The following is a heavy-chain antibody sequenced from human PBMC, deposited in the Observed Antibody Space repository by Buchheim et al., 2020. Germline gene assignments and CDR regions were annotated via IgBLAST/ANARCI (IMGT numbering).Heavy chain of an antibody. CDR2: LYYSGNT. V-gene: IGHV4-31*03. CDR1: GDSISSGDYC. D-gene: IGHD6-13*01. J-gene: IGHJ4*02. Sequence: QVQLQESGPGLVKPSQTLSLTCTVSGDSISSGDYCCTWVRQHPGKGLEWIGYLYYSGNTYYNPSLKSRVTISVDTSKNPFSLKLGSVTAADTAVYYCARRSTSGNFDYWGQGTL. CDR3: ARRSTSGNFDY.